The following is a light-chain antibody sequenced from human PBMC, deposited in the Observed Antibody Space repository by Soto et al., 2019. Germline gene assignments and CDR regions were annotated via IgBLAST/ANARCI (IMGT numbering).Light chain of an antibody. CDR1: QSISSY. V-gene: IGKV1-39*01. CDR3: QQRYSTPPT. J-gene: IGKJ4*01. Sequence: DIQMTQSPSSLSASVGDRVTITCRASQSISSYLNWYQQKPGKAPKLLIYAASSLQSGVPSRFSGIGSGTYFTLTISSLQPEDFTTYYCQQRYSTPPTFGGGTKVEIK. CDR2: AAS.